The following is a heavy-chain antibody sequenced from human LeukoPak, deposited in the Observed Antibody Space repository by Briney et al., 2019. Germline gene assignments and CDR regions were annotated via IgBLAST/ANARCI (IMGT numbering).Heavy chain of an antibody. Sequence: PGGSLRLSCAASGFTFCNAWMSWVRQAPGKGLEWVGRIKSKTDGGTTDYAAPVKGRFTVSRDDSQNTLYLQMNSLKTEDTAVYYCTTKKATIWASAGEGDYWGQGTLVTVSS. CDR1: GFTFCNAW. D-gene: IGHD5-24*01. J-gene: IGHJ4*02. V-gene: IGHV3-15*01. CDR2: IKSKTDGGTT. CDR3: TTKKATIWASAGEGDY.